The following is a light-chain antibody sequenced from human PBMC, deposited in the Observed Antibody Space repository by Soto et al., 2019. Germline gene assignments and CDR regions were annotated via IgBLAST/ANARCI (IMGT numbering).Light chain of an antibody. Sequence: QSALTQPASVSGSPGQSITISCTGTSSDIGHYDYVSWYQQHPGKAPKLMIYHVTYRPSGVPNRYSGSKSGNSASLTISGLQADDEADYYCCSLTTSHTYVFGSGTKVTV. V-gene: IGLV2-14*03. CDR2: HVT. CDR1: SSDIGHYDY. CDR3: CSLTTSHTYV. J-gene: IGLJ1*01.